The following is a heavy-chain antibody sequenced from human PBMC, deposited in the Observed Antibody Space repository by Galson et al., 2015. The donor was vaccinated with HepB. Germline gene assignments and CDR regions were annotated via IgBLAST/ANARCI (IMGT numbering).Heavy chain of an antibody. CDR3: ARIHHDYGDYIDY. D-gene: IGHD4-17*01. V-gene: IGHV3-11*06. J-gene: IGHJ4*02. Sequence: GLEWVSYISSSSSYTNYADSVKGRFTISRDNAKNSLYLQMNSLRAEDTAVYYCARIHHDYGDYIDYWGQGTLVTVSS. CDR2: ISSSSSYT.